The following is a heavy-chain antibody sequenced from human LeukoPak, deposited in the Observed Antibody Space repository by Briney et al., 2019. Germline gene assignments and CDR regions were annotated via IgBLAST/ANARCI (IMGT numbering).Heavy chain of an antibody. CDR2: ISSSGSTI. CDR1: GFTFSYYY. Sequence: PGGSLRLSCVASGFTFSYYYMSWIRQAPGKGLEWVSYISSSGSTIYYADSVKGRFTISRDNAKNSLYLQMNSLRAEDTAVYYCSRIGASSWYEDYWGQGTLVTVSS. CDR3: SRIGASSWYEDY. V-gene: IGHV3-11*01. D-gene: IGHD6-13*01. J-gene: IGHJ4*02.